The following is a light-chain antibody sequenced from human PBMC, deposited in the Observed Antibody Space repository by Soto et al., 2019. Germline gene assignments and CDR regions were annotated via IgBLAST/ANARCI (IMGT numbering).Light chain of an antibody. J-gene: IGKJ1*01. CDR3: QQYDKSPWA. V-gene: IGKV3-20*01. CDR2: GAS. Sequence: EVVLTQSPGTLSLSPGERATLSCRASQIVSSGFLAWYQQKPGQAPRLLLHGASIRAAGIPDRFSGSGSGKDFTFTISRLEPEDFAVYFCQQYDKSPWAFGQGTKVDIK. CDR1: QIVSSGF.